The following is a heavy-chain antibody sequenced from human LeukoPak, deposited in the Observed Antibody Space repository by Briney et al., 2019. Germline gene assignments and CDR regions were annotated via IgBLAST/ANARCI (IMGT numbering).Heavy chain of an antibody. D-gene: IGHD5/OR15-5a*01. CDR2: ISTSGNTI. CDR3: ARYRYGVHDFDY. V-gene: IGHV3-11*04. CDR1: GFTFSDYY. Sequence: PGGSLRVSCAASGFTFSDYYMSWIRQAPGKGLDWVSYISTSGNTIYDADSVKGRFTISRDNAKNSLYLQMSSLRAEDTAVYYCARYRYGVHDFDYWGQGTLVTVSS. J-gene: IGHJ4*02.